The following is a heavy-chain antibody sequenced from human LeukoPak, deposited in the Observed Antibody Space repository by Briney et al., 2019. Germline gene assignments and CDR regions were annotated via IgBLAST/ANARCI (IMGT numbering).Heavy chain of an antibody. J-gene: IGHJ4*02. CDR1: GGSISSGGYC. D-gene: IGHD6-19*01. CDR3: AREPIAVAGRGGFDY. V-gene: IGHV4-30-2*01. CDR2: IYHSGST. Sequence: PSQTLALTCTVSGGSISSGGYCWSWIRQPPGKGLEWIGYIYHSGSTYYNPSLKSRVTISVDRSKNQFSLKLSSVTAADTAVYYCAREPIAVAGRGGFDYWGQGTLVTVSS.